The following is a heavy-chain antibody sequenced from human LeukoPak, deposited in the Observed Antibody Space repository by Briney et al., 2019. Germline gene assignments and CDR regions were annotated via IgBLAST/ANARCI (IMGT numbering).Heavy chain of an antibody. J-gene: IGHJ3*02. CDR3: ARPGVGSGRYGAFDI. V-gene: IGHV4-59*08. CDR1: GGSISSYY. Sequence: SETLSLTCTVSGGSISSYYWSWIRQPPGKGLEWIGYIYYSGSTNYNPSLKSRVTISVDTSKNQFSLKLSSVTAADTAVYYCARPGVGSGRYGAFDIWGQGTMVTFSS. CDR2: IYYSGST. D-gene: IGHD5-18*01.